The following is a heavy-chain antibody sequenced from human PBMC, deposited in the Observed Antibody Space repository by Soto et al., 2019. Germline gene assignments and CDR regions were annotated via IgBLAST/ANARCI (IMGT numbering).Heavy chain of an antibody. Sequence: EAQLVESGGGLVQPGGSLRLSCAASGFTLSVYTMHWVRQSPGKGLEWISSITSSGTTISYADSVKGRFTISRDNAKSSLFLQMYTLRDEVTAVYYCARDGYSTSSDWPWFDPWGQGTLVTVSS. J-gene: IGHJ5*02. D-gene: IGHD6-6*01. CDR3: ARDGYSTSSDWPWFDP. CDR1: GFTLSVYT. CDR2: ITSSGTTI. V-gene: IGHV3-48*02.